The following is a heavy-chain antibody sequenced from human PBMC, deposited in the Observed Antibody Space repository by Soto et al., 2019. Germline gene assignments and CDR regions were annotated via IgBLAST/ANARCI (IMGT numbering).Heavy chain of an antibody. CDR3: ARVYGSGMMEGQDWFDP. D-gene: IGHD3-10*01. V-gene: IGHV1-2*04. J-gene: IGHJ5*02. Sequence: GASVKVSCKASGYTFTGYYMHWVRQAPGQGLEWMGWINPNSGGTNYAQKFQGWVTMTRDTSISTAYMELSRLRSDDTAVYYCARVYGSGMMEGQDWFDPWGQGTLVTSPQ. CDR2: INPNSGGT. CDR1: GYTFTGYY.